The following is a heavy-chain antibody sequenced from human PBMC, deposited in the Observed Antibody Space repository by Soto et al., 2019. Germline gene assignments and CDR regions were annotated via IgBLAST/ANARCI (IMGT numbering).Heavy chain of an antibody. V-gene: IGHV3-21*01. J-gene: IGHJ6*03. CDR3: ARDTRQLGRLYYYYYMDV. D-gene: IGHD1-1*01. CDR2: ISSSSSYI. CDR1: GFTFSSYS. Sequence: EVQLVESGGGLVKPGGSLRLSCAASGFTFSSYSMNWVRQAPGKGLEWVSSISSSSSYIYYADSVKGRFTISRDNAKNSLHLQMNRLGADNTAVYYSARDTRQLGRLYYYYYMDVWGKGTTVTVSS.